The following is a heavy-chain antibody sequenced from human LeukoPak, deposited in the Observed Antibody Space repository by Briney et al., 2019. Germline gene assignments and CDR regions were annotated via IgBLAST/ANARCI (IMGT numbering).Heavy chain of an antibody. D-gene: IGHD2-2*01. CDR1: GGSISSYY. V-gene: IGHV4-4*09. CDR2: IYTSGST. J-gene: IGHJ6*03. Sequence: PSETLSLTCTVSGGSISSYYWSWIRQSPGKGLEWIGYIYTSGSTNYNPSLKSRVTISVDTSKNQFSLKLSSVTAVDTAVYYCARKTGDIVVVPAAPNVKTKYYYYYMDVWGKGTTVTVSS. CDR3: ARKTGDIVVVPAAPNVKTKYYYYYMDV.